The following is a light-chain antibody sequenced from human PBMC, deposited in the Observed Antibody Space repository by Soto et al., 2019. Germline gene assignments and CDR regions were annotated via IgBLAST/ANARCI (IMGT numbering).Light chain of an antibody. J-gene: IGKJ4*01. CDR1: QTIRSD. CDR2: DAS. Sequence: EIVMTQSPATLSVSPWERATLSCRASQTIRSDLAWYQQKPGQAPRLLISDASTRATGIPARFNGSGSGTEFTLAISSLQSEDFAIYYCHQYNTWPLTFGGGTKVDI. CDR3: HQYNTWPLT. V-gene: IGKV3-15*01.